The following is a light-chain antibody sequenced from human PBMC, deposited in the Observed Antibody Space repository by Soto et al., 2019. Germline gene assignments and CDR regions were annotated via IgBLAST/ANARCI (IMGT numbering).Light chain of an antibody. CDR2: DAS. CDR3: QQRSNWPLT. CDR1: QSVSSF. V-gene: IGKV3-11*01. J-gene: IGKJ4*01. Sequence: EIVLTQSPATLSLSPGERATLSCRASQSVSSFLAWYQQKPGQAPRLLIYDASNRATGIPARFSRSGSGTDFTLTISSIAPEDFAVYYCQQRSNWPLTFGGGTKVEIK.